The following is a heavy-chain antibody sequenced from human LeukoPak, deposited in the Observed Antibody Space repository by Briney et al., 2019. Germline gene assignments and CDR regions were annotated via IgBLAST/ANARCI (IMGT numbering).Heavy chain of an antibody. Sequence: ASVKVSCKASGYTFTSYDINWVRQAAGQGLEWMGWMNPNSGNTGYAQKFQGRVTITGNTSISTAYMELSSLRSEDTAVYSCARGPSWTGYSQPYYFDYWGQGTLVTVSS. CDR3: ARGPSWTGYSQPYYFDY. CDR2: MNPNSGNT. CDR1: GYTFTSYD. V-gene: IGHV1-8*03. D-gene: IGHD3/OR15-3a*01. J-gene: IGHJ4*02.